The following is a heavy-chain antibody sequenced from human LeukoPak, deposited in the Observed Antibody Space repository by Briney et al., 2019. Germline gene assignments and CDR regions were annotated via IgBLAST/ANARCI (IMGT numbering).Heavy chain of an antibody. J-gene: IGHJ5*02. CDR1: GGTFGSYA. V-gene: IGHV1-69*06. CDR3: ARDRRYCSGGSCDVDGGWFDP. Sequence: ASVKVSCKASGGTFGSYAISWVRQAPGQGLEWMGGIIPIFGTANYAQKFQGRVTITADKSTSTAYMELSSLRSEDTAVYYCARDRRYCSGGSCDVDGGWFDPWGQGTLVTVSS. CDR2: IIPIFGTA. D-gene: IGHD2-15*01.